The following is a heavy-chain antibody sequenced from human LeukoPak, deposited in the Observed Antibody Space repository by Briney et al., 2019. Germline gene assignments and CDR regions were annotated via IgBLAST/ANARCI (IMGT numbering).Heavy chain of an antibody. J-gene: IGHJ4*02. V-gene: IGHV4-30-2*01. CDR3: ASNQDSSSWYYY. CDR1: GGSISRGGYS. D-gene: IGHD6-13*01. Sequence: PSQTLSLTCAVSGGSISRGGYSWSWIRQPPGKGLEWIGEINHSGSTNYNPSLKSRVTISVDTSKNQFSLKLSSVTAADTAVYYCASNQDSSSWYYYWGQGTLVTVSS. CDR2: INHSGST.